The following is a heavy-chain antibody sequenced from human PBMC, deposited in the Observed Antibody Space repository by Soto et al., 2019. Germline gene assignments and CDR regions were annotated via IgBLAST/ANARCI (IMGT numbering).Heavy chain of an antibody. Sequence: NPSETLSLTCTVSGGSISDQYWSWIRQPPGKGLEWIGQIYHSGSTNYSPSLESRVTISVDTSKNHFSLKLTSVTAADTAMYYCARTLPPFRYIFEIWGQGALVTVSS. J-gene: IGHJ4*03. D-gene: IGHD5-12*01. CDR1: GGSISDQY. CDR2: IYHSGST. V-gene: IGHV4-59*11. CDR3: ARTLPPFRYIFEI.